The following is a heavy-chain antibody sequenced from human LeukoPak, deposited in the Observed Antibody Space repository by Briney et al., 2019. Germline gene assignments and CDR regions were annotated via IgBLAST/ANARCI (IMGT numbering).Heavy chain of an antibody. J-gene: IGHJ4*01. V-gene: IGHV3-7*03. CDR2: VKQDGNEK. D-gene: IGHD3-3*01. Sequence: PGGSLRLSCAASGFTFSAYWMSWVRRAPGKGLEWVATVKQDGNEKNYVDSVKGRFTISRDNGKNSLYLEMKNLRAEDTAVYYCSDPGVGFWGHGPLVTVSS. CDR1: GFTFSAYW. CDR3: SDPGVGF.